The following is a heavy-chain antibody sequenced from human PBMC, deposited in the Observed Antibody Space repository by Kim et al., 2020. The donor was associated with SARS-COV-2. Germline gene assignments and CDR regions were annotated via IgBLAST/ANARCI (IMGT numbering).Heavy chain of an antibody. J-gene: IGHJ5*02. CDR3: ARDPTLTTEGWFDP. D-gene: IGHD4-17*01. Sequence: ASVKVSCKASGYTFTSHAMNWVRQAPGQGLEWMGWINTNTGNPTYAQGFTGRFVFSFDTSVSTAYLQISSLKAEDTAVYYCARDPTLTTEGWFDPWGQGTLVTVSS. CDR1: GYTFTSHA. CDR2: INTNTGNP. V-gene: IGHV7-4-1*02.